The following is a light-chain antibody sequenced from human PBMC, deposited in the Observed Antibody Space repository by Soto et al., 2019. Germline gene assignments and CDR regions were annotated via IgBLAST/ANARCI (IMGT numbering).Light chain of an antibody. Sequence: DMVLTQSPGTLSLSPGERATLSCRASRGLASSYLGWYQQKPGQPPRLLLYAASKRATGIPDRFSGSGSGTEFTLTISSLQSEDFAVYYCQQYNNWPPITFGQGTRLEIK. V-gene: IGKV3D-15*01. CDR2: AAS. CDR1: RGLASSY. J-gene: IGKJ5*01. CDR3: QQYNNWPPIT.